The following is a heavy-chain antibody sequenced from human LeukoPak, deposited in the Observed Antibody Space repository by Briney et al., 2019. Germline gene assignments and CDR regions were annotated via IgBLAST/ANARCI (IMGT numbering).Heavy chain of an antibody. CDR1: GFTYSSYG. J-gene: IGHJ6*02. CDR2: IWYDRSNK. Sequence: GGSLRLSCAASGFTYSSYGMHWVRQAPGKGLEWVAVIWYDRSNKYYADSVKGRFTISRDNSKNTLYLQMNSLRAEDTAVYYCARDKGCSSTSCYPYYGMDVWGQGTTVTVSS. D-gene: IGHD2-2*01. V-gene: IGHV3-33*01. CDR3: ARDKGCSSTSCYPYYGMDV.